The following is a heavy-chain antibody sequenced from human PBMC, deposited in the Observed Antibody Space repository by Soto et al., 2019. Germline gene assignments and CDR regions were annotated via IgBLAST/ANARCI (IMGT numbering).Heavy chain of an antibody. CDR2: IYYSGST. CDR1: GGSVSSGRYY. J-gene: IGHJ4*02. Sequence: PWETLSLTCTVSGGSVSSGRYYWSWIRQPPGKGLEWIGYIYYSGSTNYNPSLKSRVTISVDTSKNQFSLKLSSVTAADTAVYYCAREAPGGYALFWGQRTLVTVSS. D-gene: IGHD5-12*01. V-gene: IGHV4-61*01. CDR3: AREAPGGYALF.